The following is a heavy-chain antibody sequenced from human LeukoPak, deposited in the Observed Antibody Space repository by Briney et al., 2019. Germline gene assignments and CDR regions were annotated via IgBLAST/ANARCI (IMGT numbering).Heavy chain of an antibody. Sequence: GGSLRLSCRDSGSTFDDYGMTWVRQAPGKGLEWVSGINWDGGAYNYGASVKGRFIISRDNAKNSLYLEMNSLRVEDTAVYFCARDLSSSWYSLAYWGQGILVTVSS. J-gene: IGHJ4*02. V-gene: IGHV3-20*04. CDR2: INWDGGAY. CDR3: ARDLSSSWYSLAY. CDR1: GSTFDDYG. D-gene: IGHD2-15*01.